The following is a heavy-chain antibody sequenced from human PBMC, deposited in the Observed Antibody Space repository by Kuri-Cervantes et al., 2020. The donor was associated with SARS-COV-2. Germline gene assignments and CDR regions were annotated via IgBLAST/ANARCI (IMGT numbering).Heavy chain of an antibody. CDR2: MKRDGSEK. J-gene: IGHJ5*02. V-gene: IGHV3-7*01. CDR3: AGGYSSGWPDH. CDR1: GFTFSSDW. D-gene: IGHD6-19*01. Sequence: GGSLRLSCAASGFTFSSDWMTWVRKAPGKGLEWVASMKRDGSEKYYVDSVKSRFTISRDNAKNSLDLQMNSLRPDDTAVYYCAGGYSSGWPDHWGQGTLVTVSS.